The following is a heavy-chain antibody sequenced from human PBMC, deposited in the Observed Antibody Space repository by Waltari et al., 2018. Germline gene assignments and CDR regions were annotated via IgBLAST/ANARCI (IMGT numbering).Heavy chain of an antibody. CDR3: ASSYSSGWYSTFDY. D-gene: IGHD6-19*01. V-gene: IGHV4-39*01. CDR1: GGSISSSSYY. J-gene: IGHJ4*02. Sequence: QLQLPESGPGLVKPSATLSLTCTVPGGSISSSSYYWGWIRQPPGKGLEGIGRIYYSGSTDYNPSLKSRVNISVDTSKNQFSLKLSSVTAADTAVYYCASSYSSGWYSTFDYWGQGTLVTVSS. CDR2: IYYSGST.